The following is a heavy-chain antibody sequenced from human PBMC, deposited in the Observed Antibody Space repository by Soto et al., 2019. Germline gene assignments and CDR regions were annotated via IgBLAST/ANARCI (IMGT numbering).Heavy chain of an antibody. V-gene: IGHV4-34*01. CDR3: AGRPPVVSPGDYFDY. J-gene: IGHJ4*02. CDR1: GGSFSGYY. Sequence: SETLSLTCAVYGGSFSGYYWSWIRQPPGKGLEWIGEINHSGSTNYHPTLKSRVPISVDTYKNQFSLKLSSRTVADTAVEYCAGRPPVVSPGDYFDYWGQGTLVTVSS. D-gene: IGHD2-15*01. CDR2: INHSGST.